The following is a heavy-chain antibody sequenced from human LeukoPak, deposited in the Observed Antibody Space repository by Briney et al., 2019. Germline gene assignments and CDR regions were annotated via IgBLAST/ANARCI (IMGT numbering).Heavy chain of an antibody. J-gene: IGHJ4*01. CDR1: GFTFSNSA. CDR3: AKGIYSSGWSYFDY. V-gene: IGHV3-23*01. CDR2: LSGSGITT. Sequence: GGSLRLSCAASGFTFSNSAMSWVRQAPGKGLEWVSTLSGSGITTYYADSVKGRVTISRDNSKNTLYLQMNSLRAEDTAVYYCAKGIYSSGWSYFDYWGHGTLVTVSS. D-gene: IGHD6-19*01.